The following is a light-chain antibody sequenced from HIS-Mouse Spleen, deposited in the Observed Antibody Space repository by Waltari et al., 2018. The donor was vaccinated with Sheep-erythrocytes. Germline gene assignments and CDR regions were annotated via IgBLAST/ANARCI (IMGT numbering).Light chain of an antibody. CDR3: CSYAGSSTPWV. CDR2: EGR. CDR1: SSDVGSYNL. V-gene: IGLV2-23*01. J-gene: IGLJ3*02. Sequence: QSALAQPASVSGSPGQSITIPCTGTSSDVGSYNLVSWYQQHPGKAPKLMIYEGRKRPSGVSTRFSGSTSGNTASLTISGLQAEDEADYYCCSYAGSSTPWVFGGGTKLTVL.